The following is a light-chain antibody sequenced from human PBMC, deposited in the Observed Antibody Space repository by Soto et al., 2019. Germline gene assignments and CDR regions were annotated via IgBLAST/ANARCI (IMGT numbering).Light chain of an antibody. Sequence: DIQMAQSPSSLSESVGDRVTITCQASQSIGRFLNWHQQKTGKAPDVLINVASTLRSGVPSRFSGSGSGTDFNLTINSLQPEEFATYVCQQSFTTPLTFGGGTKV. CDR2: VAS. CDR3: QQSFTTPLT. CDR1: QSIGRF. J-gene: IGKJ4*01. V-gene: IGKV1-39*01.